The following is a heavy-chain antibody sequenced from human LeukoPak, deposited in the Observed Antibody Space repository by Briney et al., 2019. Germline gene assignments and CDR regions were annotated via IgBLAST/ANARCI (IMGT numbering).Heavy chain of an antibody. V-gene: IGHV4-34*01. D-gene: IGHD2/OR15-2a*01. CDR2: INHSGST. CDR1: GGSFSGYY. J-gene: IGHJ4*02. CDR3: ARSRYLYYFDY. Sequence: SETLSLTCAVYGGSFSGYYWSWIRQPPGKGLEWIGEINHSGSTNYNPSLKSRVTMSVDTSKNQFSLKLSSVTAADTAVYYCARSRYLYYFDYWGQGTLVTVSS.